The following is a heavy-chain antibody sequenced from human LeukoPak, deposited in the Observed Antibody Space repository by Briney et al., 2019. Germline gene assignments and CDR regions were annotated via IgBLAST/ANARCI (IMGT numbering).Heavy chain of an antibody. V-gene: IGHV3-21*01. CDR1: GFTFSNYE. CDR2: ITSTSSYI. CDR3: ARDPYSGNYGNYYYYYMDV. Sequence: GGSLRLSCAASGFTFSNYEMNWVRQAPGKGLEWVSSITSTSSYIYYADSVKGRFTISRDNAKNSLYLQMNSLRAEDTALYFCARDPYSGNYGNYYYYYMDVWGKGTTVTISS. J-gene: IGHJ6*03. D-gene: IGHD1-26*01.